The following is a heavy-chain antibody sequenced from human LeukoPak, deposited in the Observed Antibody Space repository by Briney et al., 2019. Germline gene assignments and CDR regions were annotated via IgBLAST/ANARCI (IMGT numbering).Heavy chain of an antibody. V-gene: IGHV4-39*07. J-gene: IGHJ4*02. CDR1: GGSISRSSYY. CDR2: IYYSGNT. CDR3: ARVPRDTYDYVWGP. D-gene: IGHD3-16*01. Sequence: SETLSLTCSVSGGSISRSSYYWGWIRQPPGKGLEWIGSIYYSGNTYYNPSLKSRVTISVDTSKNQFSLKLSFVTAADTAVYYCARVPRDTYDYVWGPWGQGTLVTVSS.